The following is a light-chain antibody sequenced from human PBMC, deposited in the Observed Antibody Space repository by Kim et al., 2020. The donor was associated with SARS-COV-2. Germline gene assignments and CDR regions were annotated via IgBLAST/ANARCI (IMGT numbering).Light chain of an antibody. CDR2: YDS. V-gene: IGLV3-21*04. CDR3: QVWDSSSDHRVV. J-gene: IGLJ2*01. CDR1: SIGSKS. Sequence: PGKTARVSCGGKSIGSKSVHWYQPKSGQAPVLVIYYDSDRPSGIPERFSGSNSGNTATLTISRVEAGDEADYYCQVWDSSSDHRVVFGGGTQLTVL.